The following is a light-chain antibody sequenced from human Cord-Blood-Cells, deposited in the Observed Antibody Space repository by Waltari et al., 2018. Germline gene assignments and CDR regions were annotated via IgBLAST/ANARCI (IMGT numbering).Light chain of an antibody. CDR1: SSDVGGYNY. CDR3: SSYTSSRTRKV. CDR2: DVS. Sequence: QSALTKPASVSGSPGQSITISCPGTSSDVGGYNYVSWYQQHPGKAPKLMIYDVSNRPSGVSNRFSGSKSGNTASLTISGLQAEDEADYYCSSYTSSRTRKVFGTGTKVTVL. J-gene: IGLJ1*01. V-gene: IGLV2-14*01.